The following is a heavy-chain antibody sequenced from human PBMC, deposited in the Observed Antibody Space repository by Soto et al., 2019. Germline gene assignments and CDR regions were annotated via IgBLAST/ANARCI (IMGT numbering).Heavy chain of an antibody. CDR2: IIPVFGTP. D-gene: IGHD3-10*01. V-gene: IGHV1-69*01. J-gene: IGHJ6*02. CDR1: GGTFRTFA. CDR3: ARGGSTMVRGPLVYGLDV. Sequence: QVQLVQSGAEVKEPGSSVKVSCKASGGTFRTFAISWVRQAPGQGPEWVGGIIPVFGTPNYAQKFQGRVTITADESTSTAYMELSSLRSEDTAVYYCARGGSTMVRGPLVYGLDVWGQGTTVTVSS.